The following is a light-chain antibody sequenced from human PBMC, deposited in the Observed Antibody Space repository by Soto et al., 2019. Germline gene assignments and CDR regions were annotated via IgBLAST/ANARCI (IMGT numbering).Light chain of an antibody. Sequence: QSALTQPASVSGSPGQSITISCTGTSSDVGSYNLVSWYQQHPGKAPKLMIYEGSKRPSGVSNRFSGSKSGNTASLTISGLHAEDEADYYCCSYAGSSTHVVFGGGPKVTVL. CDR2: EGS. CDR3: CSYAGSSTHVV. V-gene: IGLV2-23*01. CDR1: SSDVGSYNL. J-gene: IGLJ2*01.